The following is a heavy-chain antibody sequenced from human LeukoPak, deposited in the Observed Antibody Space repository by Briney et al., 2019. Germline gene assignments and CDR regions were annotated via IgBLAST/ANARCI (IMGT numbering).Heavy chain of an antibody. J-gene: IGHJ6*02. D-gene: IGHD4-17*01. Sequence: GASVKVSCKASGYTFTGYYMHWVRQAPGQGLEWMGWISPNSGGTNYAQKFQGRVTMTRDTSISTAYMELSRLRSDDTAVYYCARDHTVTTAYYYYYYGMDVWGQGTTVTVSS. CDR3: ARDHTVTTAYYYYYYGMDV. V-gene: IGHV1-2*02. CDR2: ISPNSGGT. CDR1: GYTFTGYY.